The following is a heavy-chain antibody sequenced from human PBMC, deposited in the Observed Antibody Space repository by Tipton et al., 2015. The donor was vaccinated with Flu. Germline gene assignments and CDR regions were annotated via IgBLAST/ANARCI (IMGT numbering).Heavy chain of an antibody. Sequence: LRLTCSVSGDSIASDHYWGWVRQPPGKGLEWIGTIYHSGSTYYNPSLKSRLTMSVDTSKNQFSLKLSSVTAADTAVYYCARHTGDSVRGVIDYWGQGTLVTVSS. CDR2: IYHSGST. V-gene: IGHV4-38-2*01. D-gene: IGHD3-10*02. J-gene: IGHJ4*02. CDR3: ARHTGDSVRGVIDY. CDR1: GDSIASDHY.